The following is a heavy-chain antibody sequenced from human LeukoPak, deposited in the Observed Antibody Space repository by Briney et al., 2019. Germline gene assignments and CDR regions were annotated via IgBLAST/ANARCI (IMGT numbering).Heavy chain of an antibody. J-gene: IGHJ4*02. V-gene: IGHV4-31*03. CDR2: IYYSGGT. D-gene: IGHD3-22*01. CDR3: ARRDSSGYLFFDY. Sequence: SETLSLTCTVSGGSISSGTYYWSWIRQHPGKGLEWIGHIYYSGGTYYNPSLKSRVTISVDTSKNQFSLKLSSVTAADTAVYYCARRDSSGYLFFDYWGQGTLVTVSS. CDR1: GGSISSGTYY.